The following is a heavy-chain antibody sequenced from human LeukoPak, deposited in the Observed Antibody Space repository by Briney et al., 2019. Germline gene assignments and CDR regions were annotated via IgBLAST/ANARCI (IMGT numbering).Heavy chain of an antibody. CDR1: GFTVSSTH. V-gene: IGHV3-7*03. CDR3: TRENYVPDS. CDR2: ISNGGSAT. J-gene: IGHJ4*02. D-gene: IGHD3-10*02. Sequence: TGGSLRLSCEASGFTVSSTHMVWVRQTPGKGLEWVASISNGGSATYYVDSVRGRFTISRDDAKNSLFLQMNGLRADDTAVYYCTRENYVPDSWGQGTLVTVSS.